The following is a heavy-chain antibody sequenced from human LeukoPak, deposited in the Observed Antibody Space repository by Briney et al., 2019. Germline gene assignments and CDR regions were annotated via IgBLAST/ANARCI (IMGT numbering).Heavy chain of an antibody. Sequence: SETLSLTCAVYGGSFSGYYWTWIRQAPGKGLEWIGEINPSGRISYNPSLKSRLTISVGASKNQFSLNLRSLPAADTAVYYCARGRQEVSMIVVVMTAVSYYLDVWGKGTTVTVS. CDR3: ARGRQEVSMIVVVMTAVSYYLDV. V-gene: IGHV4-34*01. D-gene: IGHD3-22*01. CDR1: GGSFSGYY. CDR2: INPSGRI. J-gene: IGHJ6*03.